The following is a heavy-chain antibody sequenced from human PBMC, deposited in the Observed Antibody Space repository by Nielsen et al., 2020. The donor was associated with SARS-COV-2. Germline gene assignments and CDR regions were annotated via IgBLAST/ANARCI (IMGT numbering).Heavy chain of an antibody. D-gene: IGHD3-10*01. CDR2: IKGKIDGETK. J-gene: IGHJ4*02. CDR1: GFSFSKTW. Sequence: GGSLRLSCAASGFSFSKTWMSWVRRAPGRGLEWVGRIKGKIDGETKDYTIPVDGRFFISRDDSQNTVYLQMNSLKSEDTAVYFCTTEGKTWGQGTLVTVSS. V-gene: IGHV3-15*01. CDR3: TTEGKT.